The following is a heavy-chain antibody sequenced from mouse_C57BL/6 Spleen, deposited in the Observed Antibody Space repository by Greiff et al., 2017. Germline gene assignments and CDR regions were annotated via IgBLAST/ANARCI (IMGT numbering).Heavy chain of an antibody. Sequence: EVHLVESGGGLVKPGGSLKLSCAASGFTFSSYAMSWVRQTPEKRLEWVATISDGGSYTYYPDNVKGRFTISRDNAKNNLYLQMSHLKSEDTAMYYCARDGLNYYAMDYWGQGTSVTVSS. D-gene: IGHD3-1*01. CDR3: ARDGLNYYAMDY. J-gene: IGHJ4*01. V-gene: IGHV5-4*01. CDR2: ISDGGSYT. CDR1: GFTFSSYA.